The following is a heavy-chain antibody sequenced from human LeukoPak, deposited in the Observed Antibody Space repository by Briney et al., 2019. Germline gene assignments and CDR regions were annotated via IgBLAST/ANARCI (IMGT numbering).Heavy chain of an antibody. D-gene: IGHD3-22*01. CDR1: GGSVSSTNYY. J-gene: IGHJ5*02. CDR3: ASDPAHDSSGYSLWFDP. Sequence: SETLSLTCTVSGGSVSSTNYYWGWIRQPPGKGLEWIASVYYSGSTYYNPSLKSRVTISVDTSKNRFSLKLSSVTAADTAIYYCASDPAHDSSGYSLWFDPWGQGTLVTVSS. V-gene: IGHV4-39*01. CDR2: VYYSGST.